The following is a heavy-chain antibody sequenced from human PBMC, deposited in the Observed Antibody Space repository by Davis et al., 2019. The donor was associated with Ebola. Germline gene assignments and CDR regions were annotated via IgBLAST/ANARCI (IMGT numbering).Heavy chain of an antibody. Sequence: SCAISGDSVSRNSAAWNWIRQSPSRGLEWLGRTYYRSKWYNDYAVSVKSRITINPDTSKNQFSLQLNSVTPEDTAVYYCARAVGWANWYFDLWGRGTLVTVSS. CDR2: TYYRSKWYN. D-gene: IGHD1-26*01. V-gene: IGHV6-1*01. J-gene: IGHJ2*01. CDR1: GDSVSRNSAA. CDR3: ARAVGWANWYFDL.